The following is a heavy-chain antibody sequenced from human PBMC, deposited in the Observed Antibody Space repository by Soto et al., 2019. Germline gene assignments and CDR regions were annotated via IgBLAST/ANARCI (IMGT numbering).Heavy chain of an antibody. CDR2: INPGESDT. J-gene: IGHJ6*02. Sequence: GDSLKISCKGSGYTLTGYWIGWVRQMPGKGLEWMGIINPGESDTRYSPSFQGQVTISVDKSIGTAYPRWSSLKASDTAIYYSARLGGEYYYVMDLWGQGNPVTV. CDR1: GYTLTGYW. D-gene: IGHD3-16*01. CDR3: ARLGGEYYYVMDL. V-gene: IGHV5-51*01.